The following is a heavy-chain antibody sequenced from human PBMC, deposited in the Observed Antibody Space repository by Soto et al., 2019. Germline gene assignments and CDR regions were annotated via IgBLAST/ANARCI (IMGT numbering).Heavy chain of an antibody. D-gene: IGHD3-10*01. Sequence: QVQLVESGGGVVQPGRSLRLSCAASGFTFSSYAMHWVRQAPGKGLEWVAVISYDGSNKYYADSVKGRFTISRDNSKNTLYLQMNSLRAEDTAVYYCARDRSGFIGYYFDFWGQGTLVTVSS. J-gene: IGHJ4*02. V-gene: IGHV3-30-3*01. CDR3: ARDRSGFIGYYFDF. CDR1: GFTFSSYA. CDR2: ISYDGSNK.